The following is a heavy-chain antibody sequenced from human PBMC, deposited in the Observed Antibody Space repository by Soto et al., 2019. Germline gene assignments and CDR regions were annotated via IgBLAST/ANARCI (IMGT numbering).Heavy chain of an antibody. CDR3: ARSSPIPLWFGEFNERYYYCAMDV. D-gene: IGHD3-10*01. Sequence: PGGSLRLSCAASGFTVSSNYMSWVRQAPGKGLEWVSVIYSGGSTYYADSVKGRFTISRDNSKNTLYLQMNSLRAEDTAVYYCARSSPIPLWFGEFNERYYYCAMDVCCPATTVTVSS. CDR1: GFTVSSNY. V-gene: IGHV3-66*01. J-gene: IGHJ6*02. CDR2: IYSGGST.